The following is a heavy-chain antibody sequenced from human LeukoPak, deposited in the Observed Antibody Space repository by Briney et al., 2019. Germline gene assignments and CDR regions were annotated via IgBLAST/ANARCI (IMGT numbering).Heavy chain of an antibody. CDR3: ARDGRGVLRYFDSTGYFDY. CDR2: ISSSSSYI. CDR1: GFTFSSYS. D-gene: IGHD3-9*01. J-gene: IGHJ4*02. Sequence: GGSLRLSCAASGFTFSSYSMNWVRQAPGKGLEWVSSISSSSSYIYYADSVKGRFTISRDNAKNSLYLQMNSLRAEDTAVYYCARDGRGVLRYFDSTGYFDYWGQGTLVTVSS. V-gene: IGHV3-21*01.